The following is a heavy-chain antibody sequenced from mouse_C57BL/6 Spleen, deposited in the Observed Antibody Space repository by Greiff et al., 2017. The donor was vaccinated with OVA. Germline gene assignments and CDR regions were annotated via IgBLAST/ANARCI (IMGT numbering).Heavy chain of an antibody. CDR1: GYTFTDYE. CDR2: IDPETGGT. J-gene: IGHJ2*01. CDR3: TRSVRTTVVARNYFDY. D-gene: IGHD1-1*01. V-gene: IGHV1-15*01. Sequence: QVHVKQSGAELVRPGASVTLSCKASGYTFTDYEMHWVKQTPVHGLEWIGAIDPETGGTAYNQKFKGKAILTADKSSSTAYMELRSLTSEDSAVYYCTRSVRTTVVARNYFDYWGQGTTLTVSS.